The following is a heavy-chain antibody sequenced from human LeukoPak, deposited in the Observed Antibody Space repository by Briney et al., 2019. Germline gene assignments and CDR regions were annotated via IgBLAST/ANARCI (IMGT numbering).Heavy chain of an antibody. Sequence: SETLSLTCAVYGGSFSGYYWSWIRQPPGKWLEWIGEINHSGSTNYNPSLKSRVTISVDTSKNQFSLKLSSVTAADTAVYYCASEPAAHTPDYWGQGTLVTVSS. CDR2: INHSGST. CDR3: ASEPAAHTPDY. CDR1: GGSFSGYY. J-gene: IGHJ4*02. D-gene: IGHD2-2*01. V-gene: IGHV4-34*01.